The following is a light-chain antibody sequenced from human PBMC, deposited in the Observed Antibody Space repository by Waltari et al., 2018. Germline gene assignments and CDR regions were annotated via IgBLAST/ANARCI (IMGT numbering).Light chain of an antibody. CDR3: QKYVNLPAT. J-gene: IGKJ1*01. Sequence: SCRASQSVGRFLAWYQQKPDQAPRLLIYHASIRATGIPDRFSGSGSGTDFSLTISGLEPEDFAVYYCQKYVNLPATFGQGTKVEIK. CDR1: QSVGRF. V-gene: IGKV3-20*01. CDR2: HAS.